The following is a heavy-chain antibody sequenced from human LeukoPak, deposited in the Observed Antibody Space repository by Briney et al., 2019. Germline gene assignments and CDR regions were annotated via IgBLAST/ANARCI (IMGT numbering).Heavy chain of an antibody. CDR3: ARVIISYYHMDV. Sequence: SGGSLRPSCAASGFTFSTYSMSWVRQAPGKGLEWVSSISGRSYIDYADSVRGRFTISRDNAKNSLYLQMNSLRAEDTAVYYCARVIISYYHMDVWGKGTTVTVSS. V-gene: IGHV3-21*01. J-gene: IGHJ6*03. CDR2: ISGRSYI. CDR1: GFTFSTYS.